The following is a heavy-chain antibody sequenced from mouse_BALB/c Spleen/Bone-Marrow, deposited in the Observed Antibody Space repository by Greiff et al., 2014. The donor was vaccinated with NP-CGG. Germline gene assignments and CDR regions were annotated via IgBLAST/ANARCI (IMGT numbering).Heavy chain of an antibody. CDR2: LNPSNGHT. V-gene: IGHV1S81*02. CDR1: GYTFTRYW. CDR3: ARMITTRGFDY. D-gene: IGHD2-4*01. J-gene: IGHJ2*01. Sequence: QVQLQQSGAELLKPGTSVKLYCKASGYTFTRYWMHWVKQRPGQGLEWIGELNPSNGHTNYNGKFKNKATVTVDKSSSTAYMQLSSLTSEDSAVYYCARMITTRGFDYWGQGTTLTVSS.